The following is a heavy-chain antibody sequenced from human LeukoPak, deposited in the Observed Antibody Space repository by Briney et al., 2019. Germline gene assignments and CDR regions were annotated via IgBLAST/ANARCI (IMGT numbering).Heavy chain of an antibody. CDR3: AREGRRNVDTAMVTGY. J-gene: IGHJ4*02. Sequence: SVKVSCKASGGTFSSYAISWVRQAPGQGLEWMGRIIPILGIANYAQKFQGRVTITADKSTSTAYMELSSLRSEDTAVYYCAREGRRNVDTAMVTGYWGQGTLVTVSS. CDR2: IIPILGIA. V-gene: IGHV1-69*04. D-gene: IGHD5-18*01. CDR1: GGTFSSYA.